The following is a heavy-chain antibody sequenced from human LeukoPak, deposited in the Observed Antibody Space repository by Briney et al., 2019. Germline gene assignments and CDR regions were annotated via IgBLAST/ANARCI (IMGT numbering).Heavy chain of an antibody. CDR1: GFTFSNYA. CDR2: IYSGGST. Sequence: KTGGSLRLSCETSGFTFSNYAMSWVRQAPGKGLEWVSVIYSGGSTYYADSVKGRFTISRDNSKNTLYLQMNSLRAEDTAVYYCAKQGYTSSWLYFDYWGQGTLVTVSS. V-gene: IGHV3-23*03. D-gene: IGHD2-2*01. CDR3: AKQGYTSSWLYFDY. J-gene: IGHJ4*02.